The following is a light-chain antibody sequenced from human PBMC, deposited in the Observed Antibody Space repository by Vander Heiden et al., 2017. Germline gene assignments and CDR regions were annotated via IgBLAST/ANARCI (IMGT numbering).Light chain of an antibody. CDR3: QQYGSSPVT. Sequence: VLTLSPCTLSLSPGERATLSCRASQIVSNRYLAWYQKKPGQAPRLLIYGASSRATGIPDRFSGSGSGTDFTLTISRLEPEDFAVYHCQQYGSSPVTFGQGTKLEIK. CDR2: GAS. J-gene: IGKJ2*01. V-gene: IGKV3-20*01. CDR1: QIVSNRY.